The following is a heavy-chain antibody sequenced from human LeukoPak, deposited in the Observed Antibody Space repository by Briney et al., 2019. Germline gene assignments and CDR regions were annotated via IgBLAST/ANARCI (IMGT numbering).Heavy chain of an antibody. Sequence: GGSLRLSCAASGFTFSNSWTAWARQAPGKGLEWVANIKQDGSTKHYADSLKDRFTISRDNPKNLLYVQMNSLRADDTAVYYCARDTDGSLDYWGQGILVTVAS. V-gene: IGHV3-7*01. CDR3: ARDTDGSLDY. CDR2: IKQDGSTK. J-gene: IGHJ4*02. D-gene: IGHD1-26*01. CDR1: GFTFSNSW.